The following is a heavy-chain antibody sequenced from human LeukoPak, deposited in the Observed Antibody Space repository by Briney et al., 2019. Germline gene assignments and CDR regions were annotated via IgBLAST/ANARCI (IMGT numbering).Heavy chain of an antibody. CDR3: AHRQYSSSWSHYNWFDP. CDR1: GFSLSTSGVG. J-gene: IGHJ5*02. Sequence: SGPTLAKPTQTLTLTCTSSGFSLSTSGVGVGWIRQPPGKALEWLALIYWDDDKRYSPSLKSRLTITKDTSKNQVVLTMTNMDPVDTATYYCAHRQYSSSWSHYNWFDPWGQGTLVTVSS. D-gene: IGHD6-13*01. V-gene: IGHV2-5*02. CDR2: IYWDDDK.